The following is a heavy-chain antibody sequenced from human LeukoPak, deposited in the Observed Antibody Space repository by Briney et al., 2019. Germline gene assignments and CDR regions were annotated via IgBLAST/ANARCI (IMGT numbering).Heavy chain of an antibody. CDR3: ARGGKATVVTM. D-gene: IGHD4-23*01. J-gene: IGHJ4*02. CDR2: IYSSGST. V-gene: IGHV4-4*07. CDR1: GGSINSYY. Sequence: PSETLSLTCTVSGGSINSYYWSWIRQPAGKGLEWIWRIYSSGSTNYNPSLKSRVSRPVDTSKNQFSLKLTSVTAADTAVYYCARGGKATVVTMWGQGILVTVSS.